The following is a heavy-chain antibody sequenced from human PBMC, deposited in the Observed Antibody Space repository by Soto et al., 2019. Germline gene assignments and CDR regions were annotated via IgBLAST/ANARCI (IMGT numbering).Heavy chain of an antibody. CDR1: GCSISSYY. CDR2: IYYSGST. D-gene: IGHD1-7*01. Sequence: TSETLSLTCTFSGCSISSYYWSWIRQPPGKGLEWIGYIYYSGSTNYNPSPKSRVTISVDTSKNQFSLKLSSVTAADTAVYYCARHSITGTTGDFDYWGQGTLVTVSS. J-gene: IGHJ4*02. CDR3: ARHSITGTTGDFDY. V-gene: IGHV4-59*08.